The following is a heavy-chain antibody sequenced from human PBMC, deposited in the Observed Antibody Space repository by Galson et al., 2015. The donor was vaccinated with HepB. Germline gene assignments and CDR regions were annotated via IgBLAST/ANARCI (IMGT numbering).Heavy chain of an antibody. V-gene: IGHV3-48*02. D-gene: IGHD2-21*01. CDR1: GFTFSSYS. Sequence: SLRLSCAASGFTFSSYSMNWVRQAPGKGLEWISYINTNSKQTYHADSVKGRFTISRDNARNSLYLQMSSLRDEDTAVYYCARDVETKRGKTDYWGQGTLVTVSS. CDR3: ARDVETKRGKTDY. CDR2: INTNSKQT. J-gene: IGHJ4*02.